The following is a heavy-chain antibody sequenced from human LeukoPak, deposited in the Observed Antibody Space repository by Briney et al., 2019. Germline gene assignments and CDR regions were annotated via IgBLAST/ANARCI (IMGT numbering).Heavy chain of an antibody. Sequence: SETLSLTCTVSGGPISSYYWSWIRQPPGKGLEWIGYIYDSGSTNYNPSLKSRVAISVDTSKNQFSLKLSSVTAADTAVYYCACLTTADAFDIWGQGTMVTVSS. V-gene: IGHV4-59*01. CDR3: ACLTTADAFDI. CDR2: IYDSGST. CDR1: GGPISSYY. D-gene: IGHD3-22*01. J-gene: IGHJ3*02.